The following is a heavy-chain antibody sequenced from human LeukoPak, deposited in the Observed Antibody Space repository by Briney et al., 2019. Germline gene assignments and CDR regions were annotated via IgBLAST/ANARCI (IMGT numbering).Heavy chain of an antibody. CDR2: IYPGDSDT. D-gene: IGHD3-3*01. J-gene: IGHJ4*02. CDR1: GYSFTSYW. V-gene: IGHV5-51*01. CDR3: ARRSYDFWSGYYPAEFDY. Sequence: GESLKISCKGSGYSFTSYWIGWVRQMPGKGLEWMGIIYPGDSDTRYSASFQGQVTISADKSISTAYLQWSSLKASDTAMYYCARRSYDFWSGYYPAEFDYWGQGTLVTVSS.